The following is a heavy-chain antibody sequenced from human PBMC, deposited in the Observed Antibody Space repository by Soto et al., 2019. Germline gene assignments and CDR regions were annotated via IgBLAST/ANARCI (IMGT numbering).Heavy chain of an antibody. J-gene: IGHJ4*02. CDR1: GYTFTSYG. V-gene: IGHV1-18*01. D-gene: IGHD3-16*02. Sequence: QVQLVQSGAEVKKPGASVKVSCKASGYTFTSYGISWVRQGPGQGLEWMGWISAYNGNTNYAQKLQGRVTMTTDTSTSTAYMELRSLRSDDTAVYYCAREKYDYIWGSYRYQGTYYFDYWGQGTLVTVSS. CDR2: ISAYNGNT. CDR3: AREKYDYIWGSYRYQGTYYFDY.